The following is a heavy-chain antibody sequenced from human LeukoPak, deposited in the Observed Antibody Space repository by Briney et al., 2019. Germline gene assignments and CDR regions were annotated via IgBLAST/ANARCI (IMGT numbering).Heavy chain of an antibody. CDR2: ISYDGSNK. CDR1: GFTFSSYG. D-gene: IGHD6-19*01. V-gene: IGHV3-30*18. J-gene: IGHJ4*02. Sequence: GGSLRLSCAASGFTFSSYGMHWVRQAPGKGLEWVAVISYDGSNKYYADSVKGRFTISRDNSKNTLYLQMNSLRAEDTAVYYCAKMGGQWLVKYYFDYWGQGTLVTVSS. CDR3: AKMGGQWLVKYYFDY.